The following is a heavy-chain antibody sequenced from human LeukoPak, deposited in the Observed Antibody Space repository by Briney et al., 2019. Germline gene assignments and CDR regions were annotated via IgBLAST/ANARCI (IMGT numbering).Heavy chain of an antibody. J-gene: IGHJ4*02. Sequence: PSETLSLTCTVSGGSISSYYWSWIRQPPGKGLEWIGYIYYSGSTNYNPSLKSRVTISVDTSKNQFSLKLSSVTAADTAVYYCARRPTNYVWGGYRQTYFDYWGQGTLVTVSS. V-gene: IGHV4-59*12. CDR2: IYYSGST. CDR3: ARRPTNYVWGGYRQTYFDY. D-gene: IGHD3-16*02. CDR1: GGSISSYY.